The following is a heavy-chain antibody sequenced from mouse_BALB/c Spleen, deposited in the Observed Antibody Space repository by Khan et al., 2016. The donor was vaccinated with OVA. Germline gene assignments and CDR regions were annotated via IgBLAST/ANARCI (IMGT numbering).Heavy chain of an antibody. V-gene: IGHV14-3*02. J-gene: IGHJ2*01. CDR3: RISTIDA. CDR1: GYNIKDIY. Sequence: VQLQQSGAELVKPTASLKLSCTASGYNIKDIYIHWVKQRPEKGLERIRRTDPGNGNTKYDQKFQGKATITADTSSNTAYLQLSSLTSEDTAVYYCRISTIDAWGQGTTLTVSS. CDR2: TDPGNGNT.